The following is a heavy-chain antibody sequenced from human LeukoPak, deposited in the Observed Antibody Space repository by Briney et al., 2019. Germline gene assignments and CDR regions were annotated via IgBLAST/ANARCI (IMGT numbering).Heavy chain of an antibody. Sequence: TGGSLRLSCAASGFTYSHYGMHWVRQAPGKGLEWVAVIWSDATEKYYGDAVKGRFTISRDNSRNTLYLQMNSLRVEDTAVYYCAKDAQRGFDCSNSLEYWGQGTLVTVSS. CDR3: AKDAQRGFDCSNSLEY. D-gene: IGHD4-11*01. CDR1: GFTYSHYG. CDR2: IWSDATEK. J-gene: IGHJ4*02. V-gene: IGHV3-33*06.